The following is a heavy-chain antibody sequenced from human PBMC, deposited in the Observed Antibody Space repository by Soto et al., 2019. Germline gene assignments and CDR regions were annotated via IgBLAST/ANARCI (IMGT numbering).Heavy chain of an antibody. Sequence: QVQLVQSGAEVKKPGASVKVSCNASGYRFTDYAIHWVRQAPGQRPEWMGWLSAANGDTKYSQKFQDRVTFTRDTCANTAFMELRSLTSEDTAVFYCKKVPGWLPDYWGQGTLVTVSS. D-gene: IGHD6-19*01. CDR2: LSAANGDT. CDR3: KKVPGWLPDY. V-gene: IGHV1-3*01. CDR1: GYRFTDYA. J-gene: IGHJ4*02.